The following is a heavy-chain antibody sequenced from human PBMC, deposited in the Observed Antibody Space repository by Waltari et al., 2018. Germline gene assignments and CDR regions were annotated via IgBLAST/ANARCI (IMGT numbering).Heavy chain of an antibody. D-gene: IGHD2-21*01. CDR3: ARAQFRRAFDI. Sequence: QVQLQESGPGLVKPSQTLSLTCTVSGGSISSGDYYWSWIRQPPGKGLEWIGYIYYSGRTYYYPSLKSRVTIAVDTAKNQFSLRLSSVTAADTAVYYCARAQFRRAFDIWGQGTMVTVSS. J-gene: IGHJ3*02. V-gene: IGHV4-30-4*08. CDR2: IYYSGRT. CDR1: GGSISSGDYY.